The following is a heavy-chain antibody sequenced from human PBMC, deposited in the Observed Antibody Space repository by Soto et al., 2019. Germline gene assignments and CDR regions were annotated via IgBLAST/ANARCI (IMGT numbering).Heavy chain of an antibody. CDR2: ISAYNGIT. CDR1: GYTFDNYG. V-gene: IGHV1-18*01. Sequence: QVQLVQSGAEVKKPGASVKVSCKASGYTFDNYGISWVRQAPGQGLEWLGWISAYNGITKYAQKCLGRVTMTTDTSTSTAYMELRSLSSDDTVVYFCARDTPTPGTTLGFFYHGMDVWGQGTTVPVSS. D-gene: IGHD1-1*01. J-gene: IGHJ6*02. CDR3: ARDTPTPGTTLGFFYHGMDV.